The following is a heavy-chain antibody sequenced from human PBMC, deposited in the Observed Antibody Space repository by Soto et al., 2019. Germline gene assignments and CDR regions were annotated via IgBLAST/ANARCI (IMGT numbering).Heavy chain of an antibody. V-gene: IGHV1-8*01. CDR1: GYTFTSYD. Sequence: QVQLVQSGAEVKKPGASVKVSCKASGYTFTSYDINWVRQATGQGLEWMGWMNPNSGNTGYAQKFQGRVTMTRNTSISTAYMELSSLRSEDTAVYYCPRVYSIAARTIYYYYYYMDVWGKGTTVTVSS. CDR2: MNPNSGNT. D-gene: IGHD6-6*01. CDR3: PRVYSIAARTIYYYYYYMDV. J-gene: IGHJ6*03.